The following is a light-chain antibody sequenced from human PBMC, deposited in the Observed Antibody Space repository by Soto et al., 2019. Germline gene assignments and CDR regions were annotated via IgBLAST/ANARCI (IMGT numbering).Light chain of an antibody. Sequence: EIVLTQSPGTLSSSPGERATLSCRASQSVSSRHLAWYQQKPGQAPRLLIYGASSRATGIPDRFSGSGSGTDFTLTISRLEPEDFAVYYCQQYDGSLYTFGQGTKLEIK. CDR1: QSVSSRH. J-gene: IGKJ2*01. CDR3: QQYDGSLYT. CDR2: GAS. V-gene: IGKV3-20*01.